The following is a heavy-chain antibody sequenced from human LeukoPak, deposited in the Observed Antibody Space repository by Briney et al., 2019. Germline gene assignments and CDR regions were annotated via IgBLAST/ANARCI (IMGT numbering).Heavy chain of an antibody. Sequence: GASVKLSCKASGGTFSSYAISWVRQAPGQGLEWMGGIIPIFGTANYAQKFQGRVTITADESTSTAYMELSSLRSEDTAVYYCAITSSGGSWAESDYWGQGTLVTVSS. V-gene: IGHV1-69*01. CDR2: IIPIFGTA. CDR3: AITSSGGSWAESDY. CDR1: GGTFSSYA. J-gene: IGHJ4*02. D-gene: IGHD2-15*01.